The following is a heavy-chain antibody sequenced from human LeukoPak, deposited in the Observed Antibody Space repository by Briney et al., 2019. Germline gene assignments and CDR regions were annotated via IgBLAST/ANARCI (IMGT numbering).Heavy chain of an antibody. Sequence: GRSLRLSCTGSGFTFTTYALHWVRQAPGKGLDWVAVISNGGSNKYYADSVKGRFTISRDNSKNTLYLQMNSLRAEDTAVYYRARGYGGDYCFDYWGQGAPVTVSS. CDR2: ISNGGSNK. CDR1: GFTFTTYA. V-gene: IGHV3-30-3*01. J-gene: IGHJ4*02. CDR3: ARGYGGDYCFDY. D-gene: IGHD2-21*02.